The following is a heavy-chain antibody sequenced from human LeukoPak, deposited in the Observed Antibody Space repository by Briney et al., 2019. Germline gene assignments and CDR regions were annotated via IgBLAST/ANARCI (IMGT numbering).Heavy chain of an antibody. D-gene: IGHD1-26*01. J-gene: IGHJ4*02. CDR3: EVHQYWDLEY. CDR1: GYTFISDG. CDR2: ISTSKGNT. Sequence: ASVKVSCKTSGYTFISDGISSVRQAPGQGLEWMGWISTSKGNTRYAQNLQGRLTMTTYTFMSTAYMELRSLRSDDTAVYYCEVHQYWDLEYWGQGTLVTVSS. V-gene: IGHV1-18*01.